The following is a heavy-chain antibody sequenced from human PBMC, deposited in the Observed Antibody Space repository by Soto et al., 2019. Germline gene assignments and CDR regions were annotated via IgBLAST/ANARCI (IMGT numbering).Heavy chain of an antibody. CDR2: IIPMFGTA. D-gene: IGHD5-18*01. V-gene: IGHV1-69*12. Sequence: QVQLVQSGAEVKKPESSMKVSCKAPGGTFSTYAISWVRQAPGQGLEWMGGIIPMFGTANYAQRFQDRVTTTADESTNTVYMELSSLRSEDTAVYFCASGIQLWLRRINNGYSGWGQGTLVTVSS. CDR3: ASGIQLWLRRINNGYSG. CDR1: GGTFSTYA. J-gene: IGHJ4*02.